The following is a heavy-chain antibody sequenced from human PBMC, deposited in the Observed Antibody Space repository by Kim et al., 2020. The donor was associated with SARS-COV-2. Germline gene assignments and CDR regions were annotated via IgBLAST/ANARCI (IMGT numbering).Heavy chain of an antibody. CDR3: ARESNYCSGGSCYYYYYGMDV. CDR1: GFTFSSYA. CDR2: ISYDGSNK. D-gene: IGHD2-15*01. V-gene: IGHV3-30*04. Sequence: GGSLRLSCAASGFTFSSYAMHWVRQAPGKGLEWVAVISYDGSNKYYADSVKGRFTISRDNSKNTLYLQMNSLRAEDTAVYYCARESNYCSGGSCYYYYYGMDVWGQGTTVTVSS. J-gene: IGHJ6*02.